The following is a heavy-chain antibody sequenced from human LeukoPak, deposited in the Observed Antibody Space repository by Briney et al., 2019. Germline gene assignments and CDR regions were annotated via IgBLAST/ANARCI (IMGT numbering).Heavy chain of an antibody. J-gene: IGHJ4*02. Sequence: SVKVSCKASGGTFSSYAISWVRQAPGQGLGWMGGIIPIFGTANYAQKFQGRVTITADESTSTAYMELSSLRSEDTAVYYCARVPGSYYYDTSGADYWGQGTLLTVSS. CDR1: GGTFSSYA. CDR2: IIPIFGTA. V-gene: IGHV1-69*13. D-gene: IGHD3-22*01. CDR3: ARVPGSYYYDTSGADY.